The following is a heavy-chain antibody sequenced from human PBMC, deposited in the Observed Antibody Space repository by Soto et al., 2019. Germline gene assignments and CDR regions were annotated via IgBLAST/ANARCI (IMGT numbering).Heavy chain of an antibody. Sequence: QVQLVQSGAEVKKPGSSVKVSCKASGGTFSSYAISWVRQAPGQGLEWMGGIIPIFGTANYAQKFQGRVTITADESTSIACMELSSLRSEDTAVYYCARDGGREIGLNPPDYWGQGTLVTVSS. CDR2: IIPIFGTA. CDR3: ARDGGREIGLNPPDY. V-gene: IGHV1-69*01. CDR1: GGTFSSYA. J-gene: IGHJ4*02. D-gene: IGHD3-16*01.